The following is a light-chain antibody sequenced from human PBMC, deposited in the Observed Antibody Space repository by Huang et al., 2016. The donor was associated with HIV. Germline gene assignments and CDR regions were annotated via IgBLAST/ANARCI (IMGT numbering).Light chain of an antibody. CDR1: QSVDSN. CDR3: QQYNDWPPVT. Sequence: EIVMTQSPVTLSVSPGERATLSCRASQSVDSNLAWYQQKPGQAPRRLSYGTSTRATGIPARFSGSGSGTEFTLTISSLQSEDFAVYYCQQYNDWPPVTFGGGTKVEIK. J-gene: IGKJ4*01. V-gene: IGKV3-15*01. CDR2: GTS.